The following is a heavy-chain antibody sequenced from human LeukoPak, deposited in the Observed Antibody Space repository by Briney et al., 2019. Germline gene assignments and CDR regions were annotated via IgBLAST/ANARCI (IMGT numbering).Heavy chain of an antibody. CDR2: IYTSGST. CDR3: AREEVEYYYYYMDV. J-gene: IGHJ6*03. CDR1: GGSISSYY. Sequence: SETLSLTCTVSGGSISSYYWSWIRQPAGKGLEWIGRIYTSGSTNYNPSLKSRVTMSVDTSKNQFSLKLSSVTAADTAVYYCAREEVEYYYYYMDVWGKGTTVTISS. V-gene: IGHV4-4*07.